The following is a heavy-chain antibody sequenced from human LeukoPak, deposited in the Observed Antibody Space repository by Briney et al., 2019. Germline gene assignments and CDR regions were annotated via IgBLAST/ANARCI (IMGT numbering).Heavy chain of an antibody. Sequence: SETLSLTCAVYGGSFSGYYWSWIRQPPGKGLEWIGEINHSGSTNYNPSLKSRVTISVDTSKNQFSLKLSSVTAADTAVYYCARHRRVPAALGAFDIWGQGTMVTVSS. V-gene: IGHV4-34*01. CDR3: ARHRRVPAALGAFDI. J-gene: IGHJ3*02. CDR2: INHSGST. D-gene: IGHD2-2*01. CDR1: GGSFSGYY.